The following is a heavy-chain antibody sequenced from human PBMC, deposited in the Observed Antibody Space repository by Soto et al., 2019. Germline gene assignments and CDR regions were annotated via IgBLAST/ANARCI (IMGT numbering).Heavy chain of an antibody. Sequence: SGTLSLTCAVYGGSFSGYYWSWIRQPPGKGLEWIGYIYYSVSTYYNPSLKSRVTISVDTSKNQFSLKLSSVTAADTAVYYCARSNGDYGDYWRQGTLVTVSS. CDR1: GGSFSGYY. CDR2: IYYSVST. J-gene: IGHJ4*02. CDR3: ARSNGDYGDY. V-gene: IGHV4-34*09. D-gene: IGHD4-17*01.